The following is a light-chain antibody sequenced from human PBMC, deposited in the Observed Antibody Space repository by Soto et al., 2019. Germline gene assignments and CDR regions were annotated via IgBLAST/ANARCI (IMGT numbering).Light chain of an antibody. CDR1: SSDVGYYNY. Sequence: QSALTQPASVSGSPGQSITISCTGTSSDVGYYNYVSWYRQHPGKAPKLMIYEVSYRASGVSNRFSGSKSANTASLTISGLQGEDEADYYCCSYTTSNALVFGGGTKLTVL. J-gene: IGLJ3*02. CDR3: CSYTTSNALV. V-gene: IGLV2-14*01. CDR2: EVS.